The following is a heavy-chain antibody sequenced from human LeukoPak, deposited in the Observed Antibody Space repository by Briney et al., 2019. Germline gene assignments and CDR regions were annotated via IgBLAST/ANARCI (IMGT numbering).Heavy chain of an antibody. D-gene: IGHD5/OR15-5a*01. CDR2: IYYSGST. V-gene: IGHV4-39*07. CDR3: ARDVSYYYYYMDV. Sequence: KPSETLSLTCTVSGGSISSSSYYWGWIRQPPGKGLEWIGSIYYSGSTYCNPSLKSRVTISVDTSKNQFSLKLSSVTAADTAVYYCARDVSYYYYYMDVWGKGTTVTVSS. J-gene: IGHJ6*03. CDR1: GGSISSSSYY.